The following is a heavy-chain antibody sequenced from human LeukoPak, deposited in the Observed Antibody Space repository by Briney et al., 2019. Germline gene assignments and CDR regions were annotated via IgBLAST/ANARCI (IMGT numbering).Heavy chain of an antibody. Sequence: ASVKVSCKASGYTFTDYYMHWVRQVPGQGLEWMGWINPDSGGTNYAQKFQGRVTMTRDTSISTAYLQWSSLKASDTAMYYCAMTTVTTHRPDAFDIWGQGTMVTVSS. V-gene: IGHV1-2*02. CDR1: GYTFTDYY. J-gene: IGHJ3*02. CDR3: AMTTVTTHRPDAFDI. D-gene: IGHD4-11*01. CDR2: INPDSGGT.